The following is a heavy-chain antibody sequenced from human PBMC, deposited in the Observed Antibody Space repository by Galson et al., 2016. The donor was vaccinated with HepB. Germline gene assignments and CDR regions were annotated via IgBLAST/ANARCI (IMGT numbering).Heavy chain of an antibody. V-gene: IGHV3-23*01. CDR2: ISGSGGKI. CDR1: GFTFTTYA. D-gene: IGHD2/OR15-2a*01. Sequence: SLRLSCAGSGFTFTTYAMTWVRQAPGKGLEWVSTISGSGGKIYQADSVKGRFTISRDNSKNTVYLQMETLRVEDTAVYYCAKDHGAKNYYYYYYGMDVWGQGTTVTVSS. J-gene: IGHJ6*02. CDR3: AKDHGAKNYYYYYYGMDV.